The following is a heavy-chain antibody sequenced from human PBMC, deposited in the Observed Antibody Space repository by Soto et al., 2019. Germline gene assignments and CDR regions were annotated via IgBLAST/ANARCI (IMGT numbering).Heavy chain of an antibody. D-gene: IGHD2-2*01. Sequence: SETLSLTCTVSGGSISSGGYYWSWIRQHPGKGLEWIGYIYYSGSTYYNPSLKSRVTISVDTSKNQFSLKLSSVTAADTAVYYCARAVEYQLLFRYYYGMDVWGQGTTVTVSS. CDR1: GGSISSGGYY. CDR3: ARAVEYQLLFRYYYGMDV. V-gene: IGHV4-31*03. CDR2: IYYSGST. J-gene: IGHJ6*02.